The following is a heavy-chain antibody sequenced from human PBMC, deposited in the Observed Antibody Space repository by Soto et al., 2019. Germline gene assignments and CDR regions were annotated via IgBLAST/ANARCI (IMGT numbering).Heavy chain of an antibody. CDR3: ARVTTFYDILTSSYALNYFDY. J-gene: IGHJ4*02. V-gene: IGHV3-53*01. D-gene: IGHD3-9*01. CDR2: IYAGGNT. CDR1: GFSVTSNY. Sequence: VRLVESGGTLVQPGGSLRLSCAASGFSVTSNYMTWVRQAPGKGLECVSVIYAGGNTYYPDSVKGRFTISSDNSKNTLFLQMNNLRAEDTAVYYCARVTTFYDILTSSYALNYFDYWGQGTRVTVSS.